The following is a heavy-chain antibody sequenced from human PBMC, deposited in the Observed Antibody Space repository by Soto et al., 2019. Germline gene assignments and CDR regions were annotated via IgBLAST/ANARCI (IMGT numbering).Heavy chain of an antibody. CDR3: ASHRSGWYGANFDY. CDR2: IYSGGST. J-gene: IGHJ4*02. V-gene: IGHV3-53*01. CDR1: ACSVSSNY. D-gene: IGHD6-19*01. Sequence: SRRRSCSASACSVSSNYMSGVRHAPENRLEWVSVIYSGGSTYYADSVKGRFTISRDNSKNTLYLQMNSLRAEYTAVYYCASHRSGWYGANFDYWGKGTRVTVSS.